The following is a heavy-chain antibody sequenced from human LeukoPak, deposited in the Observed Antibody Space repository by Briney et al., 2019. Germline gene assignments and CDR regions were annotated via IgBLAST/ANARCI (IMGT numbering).Heavy chain of an antibody. Sequence: PGGSLRLSCAASGFTFSSYWMSWVRQAPGKGLEWVANIKEDGSEKFYVDSVKGRLTISRDNAKNSLYLQMNSLRAEDTAVYYCASSVAIGTRADYWGQGTLVTVSS. CDR2: IKEDGSEK. J-gene: IGHJ4*02. D-gene: IGHD6-19*01. CDR3: ASSVAIGTRADY. CDR1: GFTFSSYW. V-gene: IGHV3-7*01.